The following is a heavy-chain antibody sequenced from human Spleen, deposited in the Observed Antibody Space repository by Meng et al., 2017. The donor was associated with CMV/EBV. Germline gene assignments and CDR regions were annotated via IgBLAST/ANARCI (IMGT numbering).Heavy chain of an antibody. Sequence: GESLKISCAASGFSFRDYAMHWVRQAPGKGLEWVAIVSSDGKKKHTADSVKGRFTISRDNSQNSLYLQITRLRDDDTAVYYCARAAMGPEGTDIVVKDQWGQGTLVTVSS. CDR2: VSSDGKKK. D-gene: IGHD2-15*01. CDR1: GFSFRDYA. V-gene: IGHV3-30*04. CDR3: ARAAMGPEGTDIVVKDQ. J-gene: IGHJ4*02.